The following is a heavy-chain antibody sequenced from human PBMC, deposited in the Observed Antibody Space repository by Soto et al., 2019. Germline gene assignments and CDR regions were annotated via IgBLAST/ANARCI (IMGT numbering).Heavy chain of an antibody. CDR1: GYTFTSYG. CDR3: ATVYYDSSGAPDY. J-gene: IGHJ4*02. CDR2: ISAYDGHT. Sequence: ASVKVSCKASGYTFTSYGMNWVGPAPGQGPEWVGWISAYDGHTNYAQNLQGRVTMTTDTCTSTDYMGLRSLRSDDTAVYYCATVYYDSSGAPDYWGQGSLVNVSS. D-gene: IGHD3-22*01. V-gene: IGHV1-18*04.